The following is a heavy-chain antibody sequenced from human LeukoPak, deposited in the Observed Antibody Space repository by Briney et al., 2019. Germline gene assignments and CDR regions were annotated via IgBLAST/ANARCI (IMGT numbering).Heavy chain of an antibody. CDR1: GGSISTYY. V-gene: IGHV4-59*01. CDR2: IHYSGST. D-gene: IGHD3-16*02. J-gene: IGHJ6*02. CDR3: ARDNGAFGGVVALGGMDV. Sequence: SETLSLTCTVSGGSISTYYWSWIRQPPGKRLEWIGYIHYSGSTNYNPSLKSRVTISVDTSKNQFSLKLSSVTAADSAVYYCARDNGAFGGVVALGGMDVWGQGTTVTVSS.